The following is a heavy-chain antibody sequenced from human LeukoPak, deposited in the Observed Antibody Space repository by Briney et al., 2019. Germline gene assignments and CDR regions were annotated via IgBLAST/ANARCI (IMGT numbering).Heavy chain of an antibody. Sequence: SQTLSLTCAISGDSVSRNSPAWNWIRQSPSRGLEWLGRTYYRSKWYNDYAVSVKSRITINPDTSKNQFSLQLNSVTPEDTAVYYCAREHYYDSSGYPLYDYWGQGTLVTVSS. J-gene: IGHJ4*02. D-gene: IGHD3-22*01. CDR3: AREHYYDSSGYPLYDY. V-gene: IGHV6-1*01. CDR2: TYYRSKWYN. CDR1: GDSVSRNSPA.